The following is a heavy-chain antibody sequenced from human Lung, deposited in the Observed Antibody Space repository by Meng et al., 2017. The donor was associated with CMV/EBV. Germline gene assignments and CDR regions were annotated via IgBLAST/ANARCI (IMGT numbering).Heavy chain of an antibody. V-gene: IGHV3-30-3*01. CDR1: GFTFSSYA. Sequence: SCAASGFTFSSYAMHWVRQAPATGLEWVAVISYDRSNKYYADSMKRRFTISRDNSKNTLYLQMNSLRAEDTAVYYCARVNTVVVPAEPLDVWGQGXTVTVSS. CDR2: ISYDRSNK. CDR3: ARVNTVVVPAEPLDV. D-gene: IGHD2-2*01. J-gene: IGHJ6*02.